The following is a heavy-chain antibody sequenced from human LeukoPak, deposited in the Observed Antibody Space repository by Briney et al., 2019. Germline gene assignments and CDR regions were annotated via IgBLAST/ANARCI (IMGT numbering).Heavy chain of an antibody. V-gene: IGHV4-39*07. J-gene: IGHJ3*02. Sequence: PSETLSLTCTVSGGSISSSNYYWGWIRQPPGKGLEWIGSIYYTGSTYYNPSLKSRVTISEDTSKNQFSLKLSSVTAADTAVYYCTFNLGSGSYAFDIWGQGTLVTVSS. CDR1: GGSISSSNYY. CDR2: IYYTGST. D-gene: IGHD3-10*01. CDR3: TFNLGSGSYAFDI.